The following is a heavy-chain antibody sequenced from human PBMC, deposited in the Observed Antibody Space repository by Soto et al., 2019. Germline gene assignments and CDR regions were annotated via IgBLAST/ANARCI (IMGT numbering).Heavy chain of an antibody. CDR1: GGSISNYY. CDR3: ARGTSESPRRWFDP. CDR2: IYYSGST. V-gene: IGHV4-59*01. D-gene: IGHD2-8*02. J-gene: IGHJ5*02. Sequence: PSETLSLTCTVSGGSISNYYWSWIRQPPEKGLEWIGYIYYSGSTNYNPSLKSRVTISVDTSKNQFSLKLSSVSAADTAVYYCARGTSESPRRWFDPWGQGTLVTVSS.